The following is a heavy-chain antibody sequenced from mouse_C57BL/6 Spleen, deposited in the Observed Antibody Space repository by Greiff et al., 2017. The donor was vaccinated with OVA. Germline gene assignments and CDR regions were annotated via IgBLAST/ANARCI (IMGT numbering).Heavy chain of an antibody. CDR2: IWSGGST. J-gene: IGHJ1*03. Sequence: QVQLQQSGPGLVQPSQSLSITCTVSGFSLTSYGVHWVRQSPGKGLEWLGVIWSGGSTDYNAAVISRLSISKDNSKSQVFFKMNSLQADDTAIYYCARNPIYYGNLHWYFDVWGTGTTVTVSS. CDR3: ARNPIYYGNLHWYFDV. D-gene: IGHD2-1*01. V-gene: IGHV2-2*01. CDR1: GFSLTSYG.